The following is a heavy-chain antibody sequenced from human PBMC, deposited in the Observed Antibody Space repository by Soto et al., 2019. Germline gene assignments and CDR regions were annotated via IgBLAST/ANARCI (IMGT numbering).Heavy chain of an antibody. Sequence: SVKVSCKASGGTFSSYAISWVRQAPGQGLEWMGGIIPIFGTANYAQKFQGRVTITADEPTSTAYMELSSLRSEDTAVYYCARSPGAVADPYYFDYWGQGTLVTVSS. V-gene: IGHV1-69*13. D-gene: IGHD6-19*01. CDR2: IIPIFGTA. CDR1: GGTFSSYA. J-gene: IGHJ4*02. CDR3: ARSPGAVADPYYFDY.